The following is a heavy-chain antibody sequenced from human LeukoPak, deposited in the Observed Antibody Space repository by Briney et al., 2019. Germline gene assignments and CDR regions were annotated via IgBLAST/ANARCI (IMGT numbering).Heavy chain of an antibody. CDR3: ARDQHNGGSDAFDI. Sequence: PGGSLRLSCAASGFTFSSYSMNWVRQAPGKGLEWVSSISSSSSYIYYADSVKGRFTISRDNAKNSLYLQMNSLRAEDTAVYYCARDQHNGGSDAFDIWGQGTMVTVSS. CDR1: GFTFSSYS. CDR2: ISSSSSYI. J-gene: IGHJ3*02. V-gene: IGHV3-21*01. D-gene: IGHD3-16*01.